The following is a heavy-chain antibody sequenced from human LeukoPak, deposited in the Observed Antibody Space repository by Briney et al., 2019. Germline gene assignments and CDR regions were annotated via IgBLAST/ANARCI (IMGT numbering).Heavy chain of an antibody. CDR1: GYRFTGYY. CDR3: AREYYDILTGSLDY. J-gene: IGHJ4*02. V-gene: IGHV1-2*02. D-gene: IGHD3-9*01. Sequence: ASVKVSCKASGYRFTGYYIHWVRQAPGQGLKWMGWINPHSGGTKFAQKFQGRVTMTRDTSISTAYMEVSRLRSDDAAVYYCAREYYDILTGSLDYWGQGTLVTVSS. CDR2: INPHSGGT.